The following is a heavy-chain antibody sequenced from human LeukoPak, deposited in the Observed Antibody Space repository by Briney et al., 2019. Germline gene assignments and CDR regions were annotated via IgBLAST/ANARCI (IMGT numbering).Heavy chain of an antibody. Sequence: SDTQALIRTVSGDSNRTYYWSWVRDPSTKALVESIYNYYSGCTNYYPSLKSRVTISEDASKRQFSLKLRSVTAADTAVYYCARVVGRYCSSTSCYIDYWGQGTLVTVSS. V-gene: IGHV4-59*07. CDR1: GDSNRTYY. J-gene: IGHJ4*02. CDR2: NYYSGCT. D-gene: IGHD2-2*02. CDR3: ARVVGRYCSSTSCYIDY.